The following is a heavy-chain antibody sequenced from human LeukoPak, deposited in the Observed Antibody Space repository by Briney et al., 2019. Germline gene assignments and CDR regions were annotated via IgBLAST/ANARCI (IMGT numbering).Heavy chain of an antibody. J-gene: IGHJ4*02. CDR1: GFTFSSYA. D-gene: IGHD2-2*01. CDR3: AKGLDIVVVPAAIMV. CDR2: ISGSGGST. Sequence: GGSLRLSCAASGFTFSSYAMRWVRQAPGKGLEWVSAISGSGGSTYYADSVKGRFTISRDNSKNTLYLQMNSLRAEDTAVYYCAKGLDIVVVPAAIMVWGQGTLVTVSS. V-gene: IGHV3-23*01.